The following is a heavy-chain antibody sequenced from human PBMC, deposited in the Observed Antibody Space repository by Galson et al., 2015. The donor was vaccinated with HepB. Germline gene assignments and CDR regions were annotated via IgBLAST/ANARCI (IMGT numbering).Heavy chain of an antibody. CDR3: AGDIWFAEMDEYYHYSMDV. CDR1: GYTFTSHI. Sequence: VKVSCKPSGYTFTSHILTWVRQAPGQGPEWMGWLNLYNGKTNSAPKLQGRVNMTTDTSTSTAYLELGRLRTDDTAVYYCAGDIWFAEMDEYYHYSMDVWGQGTTVTVSS. CDR2: LNLYNGKT. J-gene: IGHJ6*02. V-gene: IGHV1-18*04. D-gene: IGHD3-10*01.